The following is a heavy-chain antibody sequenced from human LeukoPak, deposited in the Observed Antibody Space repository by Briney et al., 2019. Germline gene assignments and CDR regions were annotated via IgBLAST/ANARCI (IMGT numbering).Heavy chain of an antibody. CDR2: ISWNSGSI. J-gene: IGHJ4*02. D-gene: IGHD3-10*01. V-gene: IGHV3-9*01. CDR3: AKADFTYYYGSGSYPN. Sequence: PGGSLRLSCAASGFTFDDYAMHWVRQAPGKGLEWVSGISWNSGSIGYADSVKGRFTISRDNAKNSLYLQMDSLRAEDTALYYCAKADFTYYYGSGSYPNWGQGTLVTVSS. CDR1: GFTFDDYA.